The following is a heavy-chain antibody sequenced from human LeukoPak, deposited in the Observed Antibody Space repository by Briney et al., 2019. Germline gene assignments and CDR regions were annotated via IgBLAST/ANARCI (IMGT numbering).Heavy chain of an antibody. CDR1: GYTFTSYY. D-gene: IGHD3-22*01. J-gene: IGHJ3*02. CDR3: ARGRKYDSSGYYYSDDAFDI. V-gene: IGHV1-18*04. CDR2: ISAYNGNT. Sequence: GASVKVSCKASGYTFTSYYMHWVRQAPGQGLEWMGWISAYNGNTNYAQKLQGRVTMTTDTSTSTAYMELRSLRSDDTAVYYCARGRKYDSSGYYYSDDAFDIWGQGTMVTVSS.